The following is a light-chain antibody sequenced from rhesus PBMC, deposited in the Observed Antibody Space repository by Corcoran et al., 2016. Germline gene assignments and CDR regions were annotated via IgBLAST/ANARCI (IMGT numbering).Light chain of an antibody. CDR1: ENVNNY. Sequence: DIQMTQSPSSLSASVGDRVTITCRASENVNNYLNWYQQKPGKAPKLLIYAASTLQSGVPSRFSGSGSGTDYTFTISSLQPEDVATYSFQHSYGTPLTFGGGTKVEIK. CDR3: QHSYGTPLT. CDR2: AAS. V-gene: IGKV1-74*01. J-gene: IGKJ4*01.